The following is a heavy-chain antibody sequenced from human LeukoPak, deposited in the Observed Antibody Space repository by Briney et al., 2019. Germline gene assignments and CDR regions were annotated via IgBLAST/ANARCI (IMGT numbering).Heavy chain of an antibody. D-gene: IGHD3-10*01. J-gene: IGHJ4*02. CDR2: FDPEDGET. CDR1: GYTLAELS. Sequence: ASVKVSCKVSGYTLAELSMHWVRQAPGKGLEWMGGFDPEDGETIYAQKFQGRVAMTEDTSTDTAYMELSSLRSEDTAVYYCATWHGDSFDYWGQGTLVTVSS. V-gene: IGHV1-24*01. CDR3: ATWHGDSFDY.